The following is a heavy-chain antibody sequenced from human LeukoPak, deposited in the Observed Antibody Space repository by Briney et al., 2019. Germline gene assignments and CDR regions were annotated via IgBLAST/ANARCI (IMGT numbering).Heavy chain of an antibody. V-gene: IGHV4-39*07. J-gene: IGHJ5*02. CDR1: GGSISSSSYY. D-gene: IGHD1-26*01. CDR2: IYYSGST. CDR3: ARTPPYSGSYYLNWFDP. Sequence: SETLSLTCTVSGGSISSSSYYWGWIRQPPGKGLEWIGSIYYSGSTYYNPSLKSRVTISVDTSKNQFSLKLSSVTAADTAVYYCARTPPYSGSYYLNWFDPWGQGTLVTVSS.